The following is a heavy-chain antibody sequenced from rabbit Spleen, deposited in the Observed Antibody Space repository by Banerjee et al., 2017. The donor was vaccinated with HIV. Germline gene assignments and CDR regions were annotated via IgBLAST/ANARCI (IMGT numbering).Heavy chain of an antibody. CDR3: ARDQIYGAYPGYAYNL. CDR1: GFSFSNDYY. V-gene: IGHV1S40*01. D-gene: IGHD7-1*01. Sequence: QSLEESGGDLVKPGASLTLACKASGFSFSNDYYMCWVRQAPGKGLEWIACIDTGSGGAYYANWAKGRFTISKASSTTVTLKMTSLTAADTATYFCARDQIYGAYPGYAYNLWGQGTLVTVS. J-gene: IGHJ4*01. CDR2: IDTGSGGA.